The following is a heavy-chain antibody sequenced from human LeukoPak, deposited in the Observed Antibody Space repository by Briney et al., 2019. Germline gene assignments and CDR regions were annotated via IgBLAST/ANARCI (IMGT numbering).Heavy chain of an antibody. D-gene: IGHD6-13*01. Sequence: PGGSLRLSCAASGFTFDNYAMHWVRQAPGKGLEWVSLMSGGGGSTSYADSVKGRFTISRDNSKGSLYLQMNSLRTEDTALYYCAKVLGSSSWYSLGYWGQGTLVTVSS. CDR3: AKVLGSSSWYSLGY. CDR2: MSGGGGST. J-gene: IGHJ4*02. V-gene: IGHV3-43*02. CDR1: GFTFDNYA.